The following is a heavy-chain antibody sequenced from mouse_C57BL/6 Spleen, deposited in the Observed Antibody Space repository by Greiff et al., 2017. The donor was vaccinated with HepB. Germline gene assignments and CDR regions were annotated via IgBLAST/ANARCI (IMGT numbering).Heavy chain of an antibody. CDR3: ARRFITTVVDWYFDV. J-gene: IGHJ1*03. D-gene: IGHD1-1*01. V-gene: IGHV5-17*01. Sequence: EVKVVESGGGLVKPGGSLKLSCAASGFTFSDYGMHWVRQAPEKGLEWVAYISSGSSTIYYADTVKGRFTISRDNAKNTLFLQMTSLRSEDKAMYYCARRFITTVVDWYFDVWGTGTPVTVSS. CDR2: ISSGSSTI. CDR1: GFTFSDYG.